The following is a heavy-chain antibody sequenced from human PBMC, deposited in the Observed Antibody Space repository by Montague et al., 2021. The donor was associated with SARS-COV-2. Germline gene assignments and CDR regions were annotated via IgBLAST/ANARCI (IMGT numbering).Heavy chain of an antibody. CDR2: ISGSGGST. V-gene: IGHV3-23*01. D-gene: IGHD3-3*01. CDR1: GFTFSSYA. Sequence: SLGLSCAASGFTFSSYAMSWVRQAPGKGLEWVSAISGSGGSTYYADSVKGRFTISRDNSKNTLYLQMNSLRAEDTAVYYCAKGSGGTIFGVVITYWYFDLWGRGTLVTVSP. J-gene: IGHJ2*01. CDR3: AKGSGGTIFGVVITYWYFDL.